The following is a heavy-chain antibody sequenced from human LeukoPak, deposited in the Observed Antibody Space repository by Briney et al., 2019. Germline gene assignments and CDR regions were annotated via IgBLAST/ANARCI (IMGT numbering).Heavy chain of an antibody. Sequence: GRSLRLSCAASGFTFSSYGMHWVRQAPGKGPEWLSYILSDENSKYYADSVNGRFSVSRDNSKNTLYLHLNSLRVEDTAMYYCVKPGSGGSYYQSHDAFELWGQGTMVTVSS. CDR1: GFTFSSYG. V-gene: IGHV3-30*18. D-gene: IGHD3-22*01. J-gene: IGHJ3*01. CDR2: ILSDENSK. CDR3: VKPGSGGSYYQSHDAFEL.